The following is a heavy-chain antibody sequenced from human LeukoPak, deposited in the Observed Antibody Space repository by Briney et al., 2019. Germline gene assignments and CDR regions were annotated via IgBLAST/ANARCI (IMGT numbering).Heavy chain of an antibody. CDR2: IIPIFGTA. CDR3: AKDRLLNCRGDCYIFDY. Sequence: SVKVSCKASGGTFSSYAISWVRQAPGQGLEWMGGIIPIFGTANYAQKLQGRVTITADESTSTAYMELSSLRSEDTAVYYCAKDRLLNCRGDCYIFDYWGQGTVVTVSS. D-gene: IGHD2-21*02. J-gene: IGHJ4*02. V-gene: IGHV1-69*13. CDR1: GGTFSSYA.